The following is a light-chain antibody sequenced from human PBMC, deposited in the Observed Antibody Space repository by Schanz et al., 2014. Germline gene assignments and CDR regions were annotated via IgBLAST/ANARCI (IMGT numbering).Light chain of an antibody. CDR2: DVT. CDR3: CSYAGIRTYV. V-gene: IGLV2-23*02. Sequence: QSALTQPASVSGSPGQSITISCTGTSSDVGGYNYVSWYQQHPGKAPKLMIYDVTNRPSGVSNRFSGSKSGNTASLTISGLQAEDEADYYCCSYAGIRTYVFGTGTKLTVL. CDR1: SSDVGGYNY. J-gene: IGLJ1*01.